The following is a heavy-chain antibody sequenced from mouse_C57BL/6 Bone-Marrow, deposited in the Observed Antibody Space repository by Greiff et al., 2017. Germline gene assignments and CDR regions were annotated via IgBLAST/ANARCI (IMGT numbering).Heavy chain of an antibody. D-gene: IGHD3-3*01. CDR1: GFTFSDYG. CDR2: ISSGSSTI. J-gene: IGHJ3*01. V-gene: IGHV5-17*01. CDR3: ARGDGGEGFAY. Sequence: EVHLVASGGGLVKPGGSLKLSCAASGFTFSDYGMHWVRQAPEKGLEWVAYISSGSSTIYYADTVKGRFTISRDNAKNTLFLERTSRRAEETAMYYCARGDGGEGFAYWGQGTLVTVSA.